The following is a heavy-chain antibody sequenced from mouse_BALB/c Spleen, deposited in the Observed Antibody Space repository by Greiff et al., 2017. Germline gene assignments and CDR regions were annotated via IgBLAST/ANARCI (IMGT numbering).Heavy chain of an antibody. Sequence: VKLVESGAELAKPGASVKMSCKASGYTFTSYWMHWVKQRPGQGLEWIGYINPSTGYTEYNQKFKDKATLTADKSSSTAYMQLSSLTSEDSAVYYCARAHGYYAMDYWGQGTSVTVSS. CDR1: GYTFTSYW. CDR3: ARAHGYYAMDY. V-gene: IGHV1-7*01. J-gene: IGHJ4*01. CDR2: INPSTGYT.